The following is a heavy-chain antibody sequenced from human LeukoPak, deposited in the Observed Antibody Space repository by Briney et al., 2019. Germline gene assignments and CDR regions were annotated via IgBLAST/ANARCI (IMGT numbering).Heavy chain of an antibody. CDR1: GFTFHSYW. CDR2: IDNDGGST. Sequence: GGSLRLSCAASGFTFHSYWMHWVRQAPGKGLVWVSRIDNDGGSTTYADSVKGRFTISRDNAKNTLYLQMNSVRAEDTAVYYCARSSFPYYFDYWGQGTQVTVSS. V-gene: IGHV3-74*01. D-gene: IGHD3-16*01. J-gene: IGHJ4*02. CDR3: ARSSFPYYFDY.